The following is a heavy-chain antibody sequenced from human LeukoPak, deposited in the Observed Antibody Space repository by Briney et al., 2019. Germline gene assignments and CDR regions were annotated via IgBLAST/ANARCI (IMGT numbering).Heavy chain of an antibody. Sequence: ASVKVSCKASGYTFTSYYMHWVRQAPGQGLEWMGIINPSGGSTSYAQKFQGRVTMTRDMSTSTVYMELSSLRSEDTAVYYCARSEGYGSGSYYKRVWFDPWGQGTLVTVSS. V-gene: IGHV1-46*01. CDR1: GYTFTSYY. D-gene: IGHD3-10*01. J-gene: IGHJ5*02. CDR3: ARSEGYGSGSYYKRVWFDP. CDR2: INPSGGST.